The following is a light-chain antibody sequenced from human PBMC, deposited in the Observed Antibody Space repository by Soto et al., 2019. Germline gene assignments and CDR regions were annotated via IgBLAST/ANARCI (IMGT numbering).Light chain of an antibody. Sequence: QSALTQPRSGSGSPGPSVTISCTGTSSDFGGYNYVSWYQQNPGKAPELMIYDVSKRPSGVPDRFSGSKSANTASLTISGLQAEDEADYYCCSYAGTYTFVVFGGGTKLTVL. V-gene: IGLV2-11*01. CDR3: CSYAGTYTFVV. CDR2: DVS. CDR1: SSDFGGYNY. J-gene: IGLJ2*01.